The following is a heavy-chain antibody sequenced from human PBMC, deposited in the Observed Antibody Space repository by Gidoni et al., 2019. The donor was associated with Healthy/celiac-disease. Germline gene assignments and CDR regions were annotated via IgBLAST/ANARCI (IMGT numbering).Heavy chain of an antibody. V-gene: IGHV3-30*18. CDR2: ISDDGSKQ. Sequence: QVQQVESGGAVVQPGRALRLSCAASGFTFSLYGMHWGRQAPGQVLERVAVISDDGSKQYYADSVKGRFTISSDNSKNTLYLQRSSLRAGDTDVYDCVKKGRWCSVYYYGMDVWGQGTTVTVSS. CDR3: VKKGRWCSVYYYGMDV. D-gene: IGHD2-8*02. CDR1: GFTFSLYG. J-gene: IGHJ6*02.